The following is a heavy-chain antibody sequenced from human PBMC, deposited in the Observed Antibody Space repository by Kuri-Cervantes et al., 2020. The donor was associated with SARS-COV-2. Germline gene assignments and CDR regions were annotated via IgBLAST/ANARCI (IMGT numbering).Heavy chain of an antibody. CDR3: ASGGKGQLLVDKVGY. Sequence: ASVKVSCKASGYTFTSYYMHWVRQAPGQGLEWMGIINPSGGSTSYAQKFQGRVTMTRDTSTSTVYMELSRLRSDDTAVYYCASGGKGQLLVDKVGYWGQGTLVTVSS. CDR2: INPSGGST. J-gene: IGHJ4*02. CDR1: GYTFTSYY. V-gene: IGHV1-46*01. D-gene: IGHD4-23*01.